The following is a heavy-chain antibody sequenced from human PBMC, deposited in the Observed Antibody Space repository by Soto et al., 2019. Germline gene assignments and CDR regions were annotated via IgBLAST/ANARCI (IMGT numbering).Heavy chain of an antibody. J-gene: IGHJ4*02. CDR3: ARDGRPLDY. CDR1: GFSFSSFS. Sequence: PGGSLRLSCAAYGFSFSSFSMSWVRQAPGKGLEWVSYISSISTTIDYADSVKGRFTVSRDNAKNSLYLQMNSLRDEDTAVYYCARDGRPLDYWGQGTLVTVSS. CDR2: ISSISTTI. V-gene: IGHV3-48*02.